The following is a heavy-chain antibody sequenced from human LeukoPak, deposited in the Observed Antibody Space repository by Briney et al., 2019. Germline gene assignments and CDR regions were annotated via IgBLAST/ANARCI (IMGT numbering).Heavy chain of an antibody. CDR2: ISNNGGYT. CDR3: ARSSGTGTFPY. CDR1: GFTFSSSA. D-gene: IGHD6-25*01. V-gene: IGHV3-23*01. Sequence: GGSLRLSCAASGFTFSSSAMSWVRQAPGKGLEWVSAISNNGGYTYYADSVQGRFTISRDNSKSTLCLQMNSLRAEDTAVYYCARSSGTGTFPYWGQGTLVTVSS. J-gene: IGHJ4*02.